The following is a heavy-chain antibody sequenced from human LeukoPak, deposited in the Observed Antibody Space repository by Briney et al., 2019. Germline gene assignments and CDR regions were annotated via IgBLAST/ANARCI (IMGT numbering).Heavy chain of an antibody. D-gene: IGHD3-9*01. Sequence: SETLSLTCTVSGGSISSYYWSWIRQPPGKGLEWIGRIYTSGITSYNPSLKRRVTMSVDTSKNQFSLKLSSVTAADTAVYYCARERNYDILTGYYIFGYWGQGTLVTVSS. CDR3: ARERNYDILTGYYIFGY. CDR2: IYTSGIT. V-gene: IGHV4-4*07. J-gene: IGHJ4*02. CDR1: GGSISSYY.